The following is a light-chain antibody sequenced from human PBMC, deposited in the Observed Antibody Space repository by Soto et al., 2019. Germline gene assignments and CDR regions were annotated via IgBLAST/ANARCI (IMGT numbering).Light chain of an antibody. CDR3: QQANSFPGT. Sequence: IQMTQSPSTLSASAGDTVTITCRASQSISTFLAWYQQKPGKAPKLLIFDASSLQSGVPSRFSGSGSGTDFTLTISSLQPEDFATYYCQQANSFPGTFGQGTKVDIK. CDR1: QSISTF. V-gene: IGKV1-12*01. CDR2: DAS. J-gene: IGKJ1*01.